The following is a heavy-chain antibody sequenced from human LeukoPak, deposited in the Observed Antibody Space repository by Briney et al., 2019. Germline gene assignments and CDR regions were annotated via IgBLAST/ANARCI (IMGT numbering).Heavy chain of an antibody. D-gene: IGHD3-9*01. Sequence: SETLSLTCAVYGGSFSGYYWSWIRQPPGKGVEWIGEINHSGSTKYNPSLKSRVTISVDTSKNQFPLKLSSVTAADTAVYYCARVQLIRYFDWPFCDAFDIWGQGTMVTVSS. J-gene: IGHJ3*02. CDR1: GGSFSGYY. CDR3: ARVQLIRYFDWPFCDAFDI. V-gene: IGHV4-34*01. CDR2: INHSGST.